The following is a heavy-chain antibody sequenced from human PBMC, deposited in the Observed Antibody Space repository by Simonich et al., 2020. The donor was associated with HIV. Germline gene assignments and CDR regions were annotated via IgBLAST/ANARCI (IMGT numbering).Heavy chain of an antibody. CDR2: IKTKTGNP. D-gene: IGHD3-10*01. J-gene: IGHJ4*02. V-gene: IGHV7-4-1*02. Sequence: QVQLVQSGSELKKPGASVKVSCKASGYSFNTNPMNWVRQAPGQGLEWNGWIKTKTGNPTDAQGFTGRFVLSLDTSVSTALLQINSLKAEDTAVYFCAREGGRGSITMVRPRAFDSWGQGTLVTVSS. CDR1: GYSFNTNP. CDR3: AREGGRGSITMVRPRAFDS.